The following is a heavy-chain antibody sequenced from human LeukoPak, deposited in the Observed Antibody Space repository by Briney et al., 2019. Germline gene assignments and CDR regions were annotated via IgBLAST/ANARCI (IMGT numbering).Heavy chain of an antibody. V-gene: IGHV3-53*01. J-gene: IGHJ4*02. CDR1: GLTVSSNY. D-gene: IGHD2-15*01. CDR2: IYSGGSQ. CDR3: ARDRRYCSGDSCYSGVDY. Sequence: GGSLRLSCAASGLTVSSNYMTWVRQARGKGLEWVSFIYSGGSQYYADSVKGRFSISRDNSKNTVYLQMNGLRAEDTAVYYCARDRRYCSGDSCYSGVDYWGQGTLVTVSS.